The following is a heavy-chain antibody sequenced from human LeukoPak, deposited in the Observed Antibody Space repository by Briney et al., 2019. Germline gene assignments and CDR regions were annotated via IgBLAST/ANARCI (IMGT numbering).Heavy chain of an antibody. J-gene: IGHJ4*02. CDR3: ARGEGITYYDFWSCYSHYFDY. CDR2: IYYSGST. Sequence: SETLSLTCTVSGGSISSYYWSWIRQPPGKGLEWIGYIYYSGSTNYNPSLKSRVTISVDTSKSQFSLKLSSVTAADTAVYYCARGEGITYYDFWSCYSHYFDYWGQGTLVTVSS. V-gene: IGHV4-59*12. D-gene: IGHD3-3*01. CDR1: GGSISSYY.